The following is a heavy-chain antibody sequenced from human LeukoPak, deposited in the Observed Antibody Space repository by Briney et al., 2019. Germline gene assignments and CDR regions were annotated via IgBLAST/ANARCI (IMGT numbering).Heavy chain of an antibody. CDR3: ATGGGMTTVTGYYYYGMDV. CDR1: GFTFSDYY. J-gene: IGHJ6*02. Sequence: GGSLRLSCAASGFTFSDYYMSWIRQAPGKGLEWVSYISSSGSTIYYADSVKGRFTLSRDNAKNSLYLQMNSLRAEDTALYYCATGGGMTTVTGYYYYGMDVWGQGTTVTVSS. D-gene: IGHD4-17*01. V-gene: IGHV3-11*01. CDR2: ISSSGSTI.